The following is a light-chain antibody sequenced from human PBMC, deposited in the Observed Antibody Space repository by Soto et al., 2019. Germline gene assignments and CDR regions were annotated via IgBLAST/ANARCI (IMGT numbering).Light chain of an antibody. J-gene: IGKJ1*01. V-gene: IGKV3-15*01. CDR1: QSISSN. Sequence: EIVLTQSPATLSASLRERVHLXCRASQSISSNLAWYQQKPGQAPRLLIYGASTRATGIPARFSGSGSGTEFTLTINSLQSEDFAVYYCQQYNNWPRTFGQGTKVDIK. CDR2: GAS. CDR3: QQYNNWPRT.